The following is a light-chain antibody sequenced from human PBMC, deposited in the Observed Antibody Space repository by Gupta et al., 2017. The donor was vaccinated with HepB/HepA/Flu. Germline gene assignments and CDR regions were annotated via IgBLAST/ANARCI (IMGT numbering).Light chain of an antibody. CDR1: SSDVGSYNL. Sequence: QSALTQPASVSGSPGQSITISCTGTSSDVGSYNLFSWYQQHPGKAHKLMIYEVSKRPSGVSNRFSGSKSGNTASLTISGLQAEDEADYYCCSYAGSAYVFGTGTKVTVL. CDR2: EVS. V-gene: IGLV2-23*02. J-gene: IGLJ1*01. CDR3: CSYAGSAYV.